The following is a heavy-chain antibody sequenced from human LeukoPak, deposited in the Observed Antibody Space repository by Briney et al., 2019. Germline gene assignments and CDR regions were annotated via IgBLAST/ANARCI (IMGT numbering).Heavy chain of an antibody. J-gene: IGHJ4*02. Sequence: SETLSLTCTVSGDSTSNSYWSWIRQPAGKGLEWIGRIYTDGSTNSNPSLRSRLTMAQGTSNNQVSLQMTSATAATPAVYFCARAPGGCGGTCAFDYWGQGILVTVSS. CDR2: IYTDGST. CDR3: ARAPGGCGGTCAFDY. V-gene: IGHV4-4*07. D-gene: IGHD2-15*01. CDR1: GDSTSNSY.